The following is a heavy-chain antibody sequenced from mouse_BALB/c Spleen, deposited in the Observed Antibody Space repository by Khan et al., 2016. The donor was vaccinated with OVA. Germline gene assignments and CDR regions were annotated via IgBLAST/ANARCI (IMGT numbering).Heavy chain of an antibody. CDR2: IDPENGNT. CDR3: ARDGYSPWFAS. J-gene: IGHJ3*01. D-gene: IGHD2-3*01. CDR1: GFNIKDYY. Sequence: EVQLQESGAELVRPGALVNLSCKASGFNIKDYYMHWVKQRPEQGLEWIGWIDPENGNTIYDPKFQGKASITSETSSNTAYLQLSRLASEVTAVYYCARDGYSPWFASWGHGTLVTVSA. V-gene: IGHV14-1*02.